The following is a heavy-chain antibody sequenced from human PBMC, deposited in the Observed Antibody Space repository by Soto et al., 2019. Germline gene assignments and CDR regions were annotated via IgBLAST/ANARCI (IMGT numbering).Heavy chain of an antibody. CDR3: ARGLNSHSSGWYGTDY. Sequence: TLSLTCAVYGGSFSGYYWSWIRQPPGKGLEWIGEINHSGSTNYNPSLKSRVTISVDTSKNQFSLKLSSVTAADTAVYYCARGLNSHSSGWYGTDYWGQGTLVTVSS. CDR1: GGSFSGYY. D-gene: IGHD6-19*01. CDR2: INHSGST. J-gene: IGHJ4*02. V-gene: IGHV4-34*01.